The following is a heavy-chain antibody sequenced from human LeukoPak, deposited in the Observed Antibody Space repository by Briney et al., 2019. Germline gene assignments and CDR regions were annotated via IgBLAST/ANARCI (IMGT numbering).Heavy chain of an antibody. CDR1: GFTFTSNR. V-gene: IGHV3-7*01. D-gene: IGHD3-22*01. CDR3: ARDLVHLLSGYLVRYFDY. Sequence: GGSLSLSGAASGFTFTSNRMSWVRQAPGKGREGGANIKQDGSEEYYVDSVKGRFTISRDNPRNSVYLQMNSLRADDTAVYYCARDLVHLLSGYLVRYFDYWGQGTLVTVSS. CDR2: IKQDGSEE. J-gene: IGHJ4*02.